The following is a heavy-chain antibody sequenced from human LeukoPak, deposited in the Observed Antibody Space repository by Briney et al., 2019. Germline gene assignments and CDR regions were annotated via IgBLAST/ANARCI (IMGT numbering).Heavy chain of an antibody. J-gene: IGHJ4*02. CDR2: IRSKAYGGTT. CDR1: GFTFGDYA. Sequence: GGSLRLSCTASGFTFGDYAMSWFRQAPGKGLEWVGFIRSKAYGGTTEYAASVKGRFTISRDDSKSIAYLQMNSLKTEDTAVYYRTIYDFWSGSPIDYWGQGTLVTVSS. V-gene: IGHV3-49*03. D-gene: IGHD3-3*01. CDR3: TIYDFWSGSPIDY.